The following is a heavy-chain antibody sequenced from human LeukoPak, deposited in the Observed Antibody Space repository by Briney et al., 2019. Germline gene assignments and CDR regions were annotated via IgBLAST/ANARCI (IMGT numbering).Heavy chain of an antibody. D-gene: IGHD6-13*01. J-gene: IGHJ4*02. CDR2: MNPNSGNT. V-gene: IGHV1-8*01. Sequence: ASVKVSCKASGYTFTNYDINWVRQATGQGLEWMGWMNPNSGNTGYAQQFQGRVSMTRDTSIGTAYMELSRLRSDDTAVYYCARSSRVAAAGPDYWGQGTLVTVSS. CDR1: GYTFTNYD. CDR3: ARSSRVAAAGPDY.